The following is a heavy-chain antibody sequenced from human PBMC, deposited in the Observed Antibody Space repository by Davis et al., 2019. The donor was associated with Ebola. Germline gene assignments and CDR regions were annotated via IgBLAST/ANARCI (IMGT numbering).Heavy chain of an antibody. J-gene: IGHJ6*03. CDR3: ARVGPQGYYYYYMDV. V-gene: IGHV3-23*01. Sequence: GESLKISCAASGFTITTYAMSWVRQAPGKGLEWVSAISGSGGSTYYADSVKGRFTISRDNSKNTLYLQMNSLRAEDTAVYYCARVGPQGYYYYYMDVWGKGTTVTVSS. CDR2: ISGSGGST. CDR1: GFTITTYA.